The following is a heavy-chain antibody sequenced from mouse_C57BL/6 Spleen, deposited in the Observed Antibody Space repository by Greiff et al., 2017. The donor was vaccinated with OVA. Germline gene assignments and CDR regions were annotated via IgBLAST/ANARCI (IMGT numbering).Heavy chain of an antibody. Sequence: EVQLQQSGPVLVKPGASVKMSCKASGYTFTDYYMNWVKQSHGKSLEWIGVINPYNGGTSYNQKFKGKATLTVDKSSSTAYMELNSLTSEDSAVYYCVRTGGSSYRYFDVWGTGTTVTVSS. D-gene: IGHD1-1*01. V-gene: IGHV1-19*01. CDR3: VRTGGSSYRYFDV. J-gene: IGHJ1*03. CDR2: INPYNGGT. CDR1: GYTFTDYY.